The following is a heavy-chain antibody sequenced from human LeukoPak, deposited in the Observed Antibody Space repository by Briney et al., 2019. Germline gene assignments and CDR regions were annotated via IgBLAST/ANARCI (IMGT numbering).Heavy chain of an antibody. V-gene: IGHV3-30*02. CDR1: GFTFSSYG. Sequence: GGSLRLSCAASGFTFSSYGMHWFRQAPGKGLEWVAFIRYDGSNKYYADSVKGRFTIPRDNSKNTLYLQMNSLRAEDTAVYYCAKYIKAAAPYFDYWGQGTLVTVSS. CDR2: IRYDGSNK. CDR3: AKYIKAAAPYFDY. J-gene: IGHJ4*02. D-gene: IGHD6-13*01.